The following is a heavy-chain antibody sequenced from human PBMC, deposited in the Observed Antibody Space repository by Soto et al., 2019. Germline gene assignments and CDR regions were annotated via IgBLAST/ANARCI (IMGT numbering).Heavy chain of an antibody. Sequence: EVQLLESGGGLVQPGGSLRLSCAASGITFSSYALSWVRQAPGKGLEWVSAISGSGTSTYYADSVKGRFTISRDKSKSTLYLHMNSLRADDTAIYYCAKEAGGGTAMVTSYFDYWGQGTLVTVSS. CDR1: GITFSSYA. CDR2: ISGSGTST. D-gene: IGHD5-18*01. J-gene: IGHJ4*02. CDR3: AKEAGGGTAMVTSYFDY. V-gene: IGHV3-23*01.